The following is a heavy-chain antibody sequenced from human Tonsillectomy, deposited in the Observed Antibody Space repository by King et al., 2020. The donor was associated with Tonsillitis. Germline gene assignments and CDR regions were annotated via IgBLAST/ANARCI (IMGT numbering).Heavy chain of an antibody. CDR1: GYTFTSYG. D-gene: IGHD6-19*01. CDR2: VSGYNGNT. J-gene: IGHJ4*02. CDR3: ARDTGIAVPGYFDY. Sequence: QLVQSGAEVKKPGASVKVSCKASGYTFTSYGVNWVRQAPGQGLEWMGWVSGYNGNTNYAQKLQGIVTMTTDTSTSTAYMELRTLRSDDTAVYYCARDTGIAVPGYFDYWGQGTLVTVSS. V-gene: IGHV1-18*04.